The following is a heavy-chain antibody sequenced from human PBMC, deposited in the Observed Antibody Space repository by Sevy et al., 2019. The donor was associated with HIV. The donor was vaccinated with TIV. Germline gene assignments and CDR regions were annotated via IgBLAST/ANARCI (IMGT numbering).Heavy chain of an antibody. CDR2: IFHSGTT. Sequence: SETLSLTCTVSGYSISSGYFWGWIRQPPGKGLEWIGTIFHSGTTYYHPSLNSRVSISVDTSKNQFSLKLISVTAADTAVYYCARVVYGDYVNYFDPWGQGTLVTVSS. CDR3: ARVVYGDYVNYFDP. V-gene: IGHV4-38-2*02. J-gene: IGHJ5*02. CDR1: GYSISSGYF. D-gene: IGHD4-17*01.